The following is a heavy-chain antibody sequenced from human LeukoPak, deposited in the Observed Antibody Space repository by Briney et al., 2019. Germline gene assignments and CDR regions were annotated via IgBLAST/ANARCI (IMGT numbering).Heavy chain of an antibody. Sequence: ASLKVSCKASGYTFTSYGISWVRLAPGQGPEWMGWISAYNGNTNYAQKLQGRVTMTTDTSTSTAYMELRSLRSDDTAVYYCARAGPTGNWFDPWGQGTLVTVSS. CDR1: GYTFTSYG. D-gene: IGHD4-17*01. CDR3: ARAGPTGNWFDP. CDR2: ISAYNGNT. J-gene: IGHJ5*02. V-gene: IGHV1-18*01.